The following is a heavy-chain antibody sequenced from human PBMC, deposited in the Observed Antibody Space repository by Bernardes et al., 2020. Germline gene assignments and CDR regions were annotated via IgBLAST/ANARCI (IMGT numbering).Heavy chain of an antibody. D-gene: IGHD3-16*01. CDR2: ISGSGGST. Sequence: GGSLRLSCAASGFTFSSYAMSWVRQAPGKGLEWVSAISGSGGSTYYADSVKGRFTISRDNSKNTLYLQMNSLRAEDTAVYYCATSYYDYVWGRFDYWGQGTLVTVSS. CDR3: ATSYYDYVWGRFDY. CDR1: GFTFSSYA. V-gene: IGHV3-23*01. J-gene: IGHJ4*02.